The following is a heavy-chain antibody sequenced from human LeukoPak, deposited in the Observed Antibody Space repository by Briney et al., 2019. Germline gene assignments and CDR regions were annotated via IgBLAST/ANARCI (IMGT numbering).Heavy chain of an antibody. CDR2: INSDGSST. CDR3: ARGSSGWYGAFDI. J-gene: IGHJ3*02. Sequence: PGGSLRLSCAASGFTFSSYWMHWVRQAPGKGLVWVSRINSDGSSTSYADSVKGRFTISRDNAKNTLYLQMNSLRAEDTAVYYCARGSSGWYGAFDIWGQGTMVTVSS. D-gene: IGHD6-13*01. CDR1: GFTFSSYW. V-gene: IGHV3-74*01.